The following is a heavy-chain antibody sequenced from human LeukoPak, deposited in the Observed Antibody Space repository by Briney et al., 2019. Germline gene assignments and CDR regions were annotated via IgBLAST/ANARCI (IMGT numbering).Heavy chain of an antibody. CDR2: VYGGGNT. CDR3: VRERFGAIVEN. D-gene: IGHD5-24*01. Sequence: GGSLRLSCAASGFTVANDRMSWVRQAPGEGLEWVSTVYGGGNTAYADSVKGRFTISRDTSKNTLLLQMNSLRAEDTALYFCVRERFGAIVENWGQGALVIVSS. V-gene: IGHV3-53*01. J-gene: IGHJ4*02. CDR1: GFTVANDR.